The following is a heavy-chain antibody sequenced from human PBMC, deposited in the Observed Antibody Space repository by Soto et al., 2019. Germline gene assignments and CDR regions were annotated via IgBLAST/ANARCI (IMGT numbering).Heavy chain of an antibody. CDR3: VRSSGWTGDF. CDR1: GFTFSSRW. V-gene: IGHV3-7*04. D-gene: IGHD3-10*01. CDR2: IKQDGSEI. J-gene: IGHJ4*02. Sequence: EVQLVESGGGLVQPGGSLRLSCVASGFTFSSRWMNWVRHVPGKGLEWVANIKQDGSEIHYVDSVKRRFTISRDNAKNSLYLQMNSLRVEDTAVYHCVRSSGWTGDFWGQGILVTVSS.